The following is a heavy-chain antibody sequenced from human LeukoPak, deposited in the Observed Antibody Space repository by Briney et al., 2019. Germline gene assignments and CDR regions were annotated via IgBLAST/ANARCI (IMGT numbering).Heavy chain of an antibody. Sequence: ASVKVSCKASGYTFSGFYIHWVRQAPGQGRECMGWINPNSGGTNYAQESEGRVTMTRDTSISTAYMELSRLRSDDTAVYYCATLGDSSGYYLRDYWGQGTLVTVSS. J-gene: IGHJ4*02. V-gene: IGHV1-2*02. CDR1: GYTFSGFY. CDR3: ATLGDSSGYYLRDY. CDR2: INPNSGGT. D-gene: IGHD3-22*01.